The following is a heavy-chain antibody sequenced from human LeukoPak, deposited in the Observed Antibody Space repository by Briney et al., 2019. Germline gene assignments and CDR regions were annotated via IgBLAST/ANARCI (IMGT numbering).Heavy chain of an antibody. CDR3: ARDSYTIKHHDAFDI. CDR1: GYTFTSYG. D-gene: IGHD1-1*01. CDR2: ISAYNGNT. Sequence: ASVKVSRKASGYTFTSYGISWVRQAPGQGLEWMGWISAYNGNTNYAQKLQGRVTMTTDTSTSTAYMELRSLRSDDTAVYYRARDSYTIKHHDAFDIWGQGTMVTVSS. J-gene: IGHJ3*02. V-gene: IGHV1-18*01.